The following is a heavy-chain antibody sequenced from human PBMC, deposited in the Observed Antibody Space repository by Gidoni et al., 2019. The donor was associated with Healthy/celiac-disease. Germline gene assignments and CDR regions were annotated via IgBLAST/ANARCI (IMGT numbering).Heavy chain of an antibody. J-gene: IGHJ4*02. Sequence: QVHLVGSGGGVVQPGRSLRLSFAAPGFTSSSSCIHWVRQAPGKGLEWVAVISYDGSNKYYADSVKGRFTISRDNSKNTLYLQMNSLRAEDTAVYYCAKAQHHRYCSGGNCGLFDYWGQGTLVTVSS. D-gene: IGHD2-15*01. CDR2: ISYDGSNK. CDR1: GFTSSSSC. CDR3: AKAQHHRYCSGGNCGLFDY. V-gene: IGHV3-30*18.